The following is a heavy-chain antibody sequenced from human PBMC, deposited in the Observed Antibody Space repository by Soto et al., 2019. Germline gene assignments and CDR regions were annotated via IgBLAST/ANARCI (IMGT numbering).Heavy chain of an antibody. J-gene: IGHJ6*02. Sequence: SETLSLTCTVSGGSISSYYWSWIRQPPGKGLEWIGYIYYSGSTNYNPSLKSRVTISVDTSKNQFSLKLSSVTAADTAVYYCARGVDIVSTNYYYGMDVWSQGTTVTVSS. D-gene: IGHD5-12*01. CDR1: GGSISSYY. V-gene: IGHV4-59*01. CDR2: IYYSGST. CDR3: ARGVDIVSTNYYYGMDV.